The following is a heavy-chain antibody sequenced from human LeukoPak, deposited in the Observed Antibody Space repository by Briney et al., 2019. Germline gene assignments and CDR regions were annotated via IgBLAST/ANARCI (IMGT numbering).Heavy chain of an antibody. CDR1: GGSVISGSYY. CDR2: VSHSGNT. D-gene: IGHD3-9*01. J-gene: IGHJ4*02. CDR3: VREHDWGDFDF. V-gene: IGHV4-61*01. Sequence: ETLCLTCTVSGGSVISGSYYWSWIRQPPGKGLEWIGYVSHSGNTNYNPSLKSRVTISKDTSKNQFSLNLSSVTAADTAVYYCVREHDWGDFDFWGEGPLASVSS.